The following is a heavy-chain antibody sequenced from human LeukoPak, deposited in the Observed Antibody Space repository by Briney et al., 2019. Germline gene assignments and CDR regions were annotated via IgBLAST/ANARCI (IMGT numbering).Heavy chain of an antibody. CDR3: AKDWASSGSGS. D-gene: IGHD6-19*01. V-gene: IGHV3-30*18. Sequence: GGSLRLSCVASGFTFSSYGMHWVRQAPGKGLEWVAVISYDGSNKYYADSVKGRFTISRDNSKNTLYLQMNSLRAEDTAVYYCAKDWASSGSGSWGQGTLVTVSS. CDR2: ISYDGSNK. J-gene: IGHJ5*02. CDR1: GFTFSSYG.